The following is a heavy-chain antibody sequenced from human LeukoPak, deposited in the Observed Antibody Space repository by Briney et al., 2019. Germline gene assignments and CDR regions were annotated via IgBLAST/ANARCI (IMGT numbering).Heavy chain of an antibody. D-gene: IGHD3-22*01. CDR2: ISAYNGNT. V-gene: IGHV1-18*01. CDR3: ARVYDSSGYYPLPSGMDV. Sequence: ASVKVSCKASGYTFTSYGISWVRQAPGQGLEWMGWISAYNGNTNYAQKLQGRVTMTTDTSTSTAYMELRSLRSDETAVYYCARVYDSSGYYPLPSGMDVWGQGTTVTVSS. CDR1: GYTFTSYG. J-gene: IGHJ6*02.